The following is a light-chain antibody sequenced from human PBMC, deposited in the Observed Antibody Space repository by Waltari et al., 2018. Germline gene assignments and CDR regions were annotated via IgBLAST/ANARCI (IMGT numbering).Light chain of an antibody. V-gene: IGLV2-23*01. CDR3: SSYTGTTTPRV. Sequence: QSALTQPASVSGSPGQSLIISCTETSRGVGPYNLVSWYQQHPGKAPKFIIYEGNKRPSEVSNRFSGSKSGNTASLTISGLQAEDEADYYCSSYTGTTTPRVFGGGTKLTVL. CDR2: EGN. J-gene: IGLJ3*02. CDR1: SRGVGPYNL.